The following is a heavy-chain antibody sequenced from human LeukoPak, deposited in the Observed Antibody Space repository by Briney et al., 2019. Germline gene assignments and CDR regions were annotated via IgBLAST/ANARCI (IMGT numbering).Heavy chain of an antibody. CDR1: GGSISNSSYY. CDR2: IYYSGNT. Sequence: SETLSLTCTVSGGSISNSSYYWGWIRQPPGKGLEWIGSIYYSGNTYYNPSLKSRVTISGDTSKNQFSLNLRSVTAADTAVYYCARRPGIAVAGTRRFDYWGQGTLATVSS. D-gene: IGHD6-19*01. V-gene: IGHV4-39*01. J-gene: IGHJ4*02. CDR3: ARRPGIAVAGTRRFDY.